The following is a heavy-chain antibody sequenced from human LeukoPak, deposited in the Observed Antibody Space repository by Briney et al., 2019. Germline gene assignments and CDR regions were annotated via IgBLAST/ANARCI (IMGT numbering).Heavy chain of an antibody. CDR2: ISSSGSTI. V-gene: IGHV3-11*01. CDR3: ARDKDDYGSGNHWFDP. CDR1: GFTFSDYY. Sequence: GGSLRLSCAASGFTFSDYYMSWIRQAPGKGLEWVSYISSSGSTIYYADSVKGRFTISSDNAKNSLYLQMNSLRAEDTAVYYCARDKDDYGSGNHWFDPWGQGTLVTVSS. J-gene: IGHJ5*02. D-gene: IGHD3-10*01.